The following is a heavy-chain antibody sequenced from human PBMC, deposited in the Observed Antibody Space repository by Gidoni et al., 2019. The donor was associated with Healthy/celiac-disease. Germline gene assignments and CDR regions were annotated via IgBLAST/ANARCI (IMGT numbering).Heavy chain of an antibody. V-gene: IGHV4-39*01. J-gene: IGHJ6*03. CDR2: IYYSGIT. CDR1: GCSIRSSSYY. Sequence: QLQLPESGPGLVKPSETLSLTCTVSGCSIRSSSYYWGWIRQPPGKGLEWIGSIYYSGITYYNPSLKSRVTISVDTSKNQFSLKLSSVTAADTAVYYCARRLWDTAAAGISFYYYYYMDVWGKGTTVTVSS. D-gene: IGHD6-13*01. CDR3: ARRLWDTAAAGISFYYYYYMDV.